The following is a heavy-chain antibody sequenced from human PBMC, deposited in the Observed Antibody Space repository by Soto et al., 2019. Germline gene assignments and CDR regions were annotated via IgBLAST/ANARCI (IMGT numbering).Heavy chain of an antibody. V-gene: IGHV4-61*01. D-gene: IGHD3-9*01. J-gene: IGHJ3*02. CDR3: AGLNFDLLTGKYAFDI. CDR1: DSSVISGSSY. CDR2: IYYSGST. Sequence: SDTLSLTCPVPDSSVISGSSYWNWIRQPPGKVLEWIGFIYYSGSTHYNPSLQSRVTISVDTSRNQFSLRLSSVTAADTAVYYCAGLNFDLLTGKYAFDIWGQGTMVT.